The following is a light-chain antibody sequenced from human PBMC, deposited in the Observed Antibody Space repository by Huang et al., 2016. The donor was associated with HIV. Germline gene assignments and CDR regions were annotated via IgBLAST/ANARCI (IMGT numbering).Light chain of an antibody. CDR2: DAA. J-gene: IGKJ5*01. CDR1: QSVNRY. V-gene: IGKV3-11*01. CDR3: QQRSNWPPIT. Sequence: EIVLTQSPTTLSLSPGERATLSCRASQSVNRYLAWYQQKHGQPPRLRIDDAANRATGIPARFSGSGSGTDFTLTISSLEPEDFAVYYCQQRSNWPPITFGQGTRLEIK.